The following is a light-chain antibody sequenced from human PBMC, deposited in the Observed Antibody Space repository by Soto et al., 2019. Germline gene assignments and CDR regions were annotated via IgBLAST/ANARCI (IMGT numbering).Light chain of an antibody. J-gene: IGLJ1*01. CDR3: SSYAGITPYV. CDR2: EVS. CDR1: SSDVGGYTY. Sequence: QAVLTQPPSASGSPGQSVTISCTGTSSDVGGYTYVSWYQQHPGKAPKLMIYEVSKRPSGVPDSFSGSKSGNTASLTVYGLQAEDEADYYCSSYAGITPYVFGTGITVTVL. V-gene: IGLV2-8*01.